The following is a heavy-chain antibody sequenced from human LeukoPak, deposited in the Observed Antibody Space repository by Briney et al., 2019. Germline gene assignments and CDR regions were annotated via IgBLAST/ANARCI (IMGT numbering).Heavy chain of an antibody. CDR1: GFTFSSYG. CDR2: ISSSGSTI. CDR3: ARDSEEGTFDY. V-gene: IGHV3-48*04. J-gene: IGHJ4*02. Sequence: GRSLRLSCAVYGFTFSSYGMHWVRQAPGKGLEWVSYISSSGSTIYYADSVKGRFTISRDNAKNSLYLQMNSLRAEDTAVYYCARDSEEGTFDYWGQGTLVTVSS. D-gene: IGHD3-10*01.